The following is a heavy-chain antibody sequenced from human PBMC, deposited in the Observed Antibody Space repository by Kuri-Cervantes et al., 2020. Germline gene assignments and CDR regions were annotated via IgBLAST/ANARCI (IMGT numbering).Heavy chain of an antibody. Sequence: SETLSLTCTVSGGSISSSSYYWGWIRQPPGKGLEWIGRIYTSGSTNYNPSLKSRVTMSVDTSKNQFSLKLSSVTAADTAVYYCARYYYDSSGYYRFDYWGQGTLVTVSS. D-gene: IGHD3-22*01. V-gene: IGHV4-39*07. CDR2: IYTSGST. J-gene: IGHJ4*02. CDR3: ARYYYDSSGYYRFDY. CDR1: GGSISSSSYY.